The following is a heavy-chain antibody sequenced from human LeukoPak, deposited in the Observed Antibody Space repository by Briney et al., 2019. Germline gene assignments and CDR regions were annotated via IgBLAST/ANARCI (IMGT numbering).Heavy chain of an antibody. V-gene: IGHV3-30*03. D-gene: IGHD3-10*01. CDR2: ISYDGSNK. J-gene: IGHJ4*02. Sequence: GRSLRLSCAASGFTFSSYGMHWVRQAPGKGLEWVAVISYDGSNKYYADSVKGRFTISRDNSKNTLYLQMGSLRAEDMAVYYCARDQRVYGSGSYGSFDYWGQGTLVTVSS. CDR1: GFTFSSYG. CDR3: ARDQRVYGSGSYGSFDY.